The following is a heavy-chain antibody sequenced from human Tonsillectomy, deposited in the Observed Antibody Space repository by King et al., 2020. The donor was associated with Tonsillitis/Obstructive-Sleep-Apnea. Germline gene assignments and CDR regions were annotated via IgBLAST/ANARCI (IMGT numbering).Heavy chain of an antibody. D-gene: IGHD1-1*01. Sequence: VQLVESGAEVKKPGESLKISCKGSGYNFTSYWIVWLRQMPGKGLEWMGIIYPGDSDSRYSPSFQGQVTISADKSISTAYLHWSSLKASDTAMYYCARHHSSTGTFDYWGQGTLVTVSS. CDR1: GYNFTSYW. CDR3: ARHHSSTGTFDY. CDR2: IYPGDSDS. J-gene: IGHJ4*02. V-gene: IGHV5-51*01.